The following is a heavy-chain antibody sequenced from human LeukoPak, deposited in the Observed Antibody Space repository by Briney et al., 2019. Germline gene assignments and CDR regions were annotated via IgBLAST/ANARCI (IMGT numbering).Heavy chain of an antibody. J-gene: IGHJ6*02. D-gene: IGHD2-21*02. CDR3: VRRPAQQKYCLDV. CDR2: NYPHDSTT. V-gene: IGHV5-51*01. Sequence: GESLRISCEASGYDFPTYWIGWVRHLPGKGLESMAINYPHDSTTRYRPSFQGQLTISAHKSLNTAYRQRSSLKASDTAMYYCVRRPAQQKYCLDVWGQGTTVTVSS. CDR1: GYDFPTYW.